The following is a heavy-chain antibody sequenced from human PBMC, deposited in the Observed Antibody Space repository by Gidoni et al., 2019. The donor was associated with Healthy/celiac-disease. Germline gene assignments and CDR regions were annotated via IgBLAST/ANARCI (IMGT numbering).Heavy chain of an antibody. CDR1: GFTFSSYG. J-gene: IGHJ6*02. D-gene: IGHD3-3*01. CDR3: AKGEYRTIFGVVINPYYYYYYGMDV. V-gene: IGHV3-30*18. Sequence: QVQLVESGGGVVQPGRSLRLSCAASGFTFSSYGMHWVRQAPGKGLEWVAVISYEGSNKYYADSVKGRFTISRDNSKNTLYLQMNSLRAEDTAVYYCAKGEYRTIFGVVINPYYYYYYGMDVWGQGTTVTVSS. CDR2: ISYEGSNK.